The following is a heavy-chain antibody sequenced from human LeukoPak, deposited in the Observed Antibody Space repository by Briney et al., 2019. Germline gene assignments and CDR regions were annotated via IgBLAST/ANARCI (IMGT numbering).Heavy chain of an antibody. Sequence: QPGGSLRLSCAASGFTVSSNYMSWVRQAPGKGLEWVSVIYSGGSTYYADSVKGRFTTSRDNSKNTLYLQMNSLRAEDTAVYYCAREVAPAATTGWFDPWGQGTLVTVSS. V-gene: IGHV3-53*01. CDR2: IYSGGST. D-gene: IGHD2-2*01. J-gene: IGHJ5*02. CDR3: AREVAPAATTGWFDP. CDR1: GFTVSSNY.